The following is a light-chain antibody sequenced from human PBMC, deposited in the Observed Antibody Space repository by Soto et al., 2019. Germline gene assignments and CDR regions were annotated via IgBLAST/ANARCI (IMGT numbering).Light chain of an antibody. Sequence: ESVWMQSPGTRSLSPGERATLSCRASQSVSSSYLAWYQQKPGQAPRLLIYLASSRATGVPDRFSGSGSGTDFTLTISRLEPEDFAVYYCQQYGSSPPWTFGQGTKVDIK. CDR2: LAS. V-gene: IGKV3-20*01. CDR1: QSVSSSY. CDR3: QQYGSSPPWT. J-gene: IGKJ1*01.